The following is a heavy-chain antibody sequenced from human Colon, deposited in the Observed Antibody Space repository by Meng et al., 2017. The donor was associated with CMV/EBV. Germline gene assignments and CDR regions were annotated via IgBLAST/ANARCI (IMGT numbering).Heavy chain of an antibody. V-gene: IGHV3-74*01. CDR1: GFTFSSKG. CDR2: INTDGSTT. Sequence: VQLVVSGGGQVQPGGSLRLSCAASGFTFSSKGMHWVRQGPGKGLVWVSRINTDGSTTYYADSVKGRFTISRDNAKNTLYLQMNSLRAEDTAVYYCASRDYWGQGTLVTVSS. J-gene: IGHJ4*02. CDR3: ASRDY.